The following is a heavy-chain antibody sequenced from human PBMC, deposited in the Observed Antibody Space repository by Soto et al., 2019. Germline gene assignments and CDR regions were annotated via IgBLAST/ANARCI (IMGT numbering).Heavy chain of an antibody. D-gene: IGHD3-10*01. J-gene: IGHJ4*02. CDR3: ARLPLFRGVIITPDY. Sequence: PSETLSLTCTVSGGSISSSSYYWGWIRQPPGKGLEWIGSIFSSGTTYYNPSLKSRVTISVDTSKNQFSLKLTSVTAADTAVYYCARLPLFRGVIITPDYWGQGXLVTVSS. V-gene: IGHV4-39*01. CDR2: IFSSGTT. CDR1: GGSISSSSYY.